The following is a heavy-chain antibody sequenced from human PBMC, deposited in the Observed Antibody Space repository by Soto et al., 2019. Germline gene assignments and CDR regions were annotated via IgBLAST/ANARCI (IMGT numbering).Heavy chain of an antibody. CDR1: GFTFSSYA. D-gene: IGHD1-20*01. Sequence: GGSVRLSCAASGFTFSSYAMPWVRQSPCKGLEWVAVISYDGSNKYYADSVKGRFTISRDNSKNTLYLQMNSLRAEDTAVYSCERAGRITGTQPPFDYWGQGTLVTVSS. J-gene: IGHJ4*02. V-gene: IGHV3-30-3*01. CDR2: ISYDGSNK. CDR3: ERAGRITGTQPPFDY.